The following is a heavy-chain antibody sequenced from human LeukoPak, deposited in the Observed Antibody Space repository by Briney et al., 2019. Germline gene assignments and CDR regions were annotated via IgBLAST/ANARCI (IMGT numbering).Heavy chain of an antibody. Sequence: GGSLRLSCAASAFTFSSYEMNWVRQAPGKVLEWISYISSSGDTIYYADSVKGRFTISRDNAKNSLYLQMNSLRAEDTALYYCARNWANRYFDYWGQGTLVTVSS. J-gene: IGHJ4*02. CDR1: AFTFSSYE. D-gene: IGHD2-8*01. CDR3: ARNWANRYFDY. V-gene: IGHV3-48*03. CDR2: ISSSGDTI.